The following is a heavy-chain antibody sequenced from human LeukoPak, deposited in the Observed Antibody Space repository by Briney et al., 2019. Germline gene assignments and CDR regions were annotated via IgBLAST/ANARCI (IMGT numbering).Heavy chain of an antibody. J-gene: IGHJ4*02. D-gene: IGHD6-6*01. V-gene: IGHV3-48*01. CDR2: ISSSSSTI. CDR1: GLSFSDYA. Sequence: GGSLRLSCVVSGLSFSDYAMTWVRQAPGKGLEWVSYISSSSSTIYYADSVKGRFTISRDNAKNSLYLQMNSLRAEDTAVYYCARGARGSSSDFDYWGQGTLVTVSS. CDR3: ARGARGSSSDFDY.